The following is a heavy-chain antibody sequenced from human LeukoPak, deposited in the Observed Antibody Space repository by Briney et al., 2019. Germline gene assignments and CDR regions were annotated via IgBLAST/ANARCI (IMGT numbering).Heavy chain of an antibody. CDR2: INHSGST. D-gene: IGHD2-2*01. CDR1: GGSFSGYY. Sequence: SETLSLTCAVYGGSFSGYYWSWIRQPPGKGLGWIGEINHSGSTNYNPSLKSRVTISVDTSKNQFSLKLSSVTAADTAVYYCARGRYCSSTSCYFDYWGQGTLVTVSS. CDR3: ARGRYCSSTSCYFDY. J-gene: IGHJ4*02. V-gene: IGHV4-34*01.